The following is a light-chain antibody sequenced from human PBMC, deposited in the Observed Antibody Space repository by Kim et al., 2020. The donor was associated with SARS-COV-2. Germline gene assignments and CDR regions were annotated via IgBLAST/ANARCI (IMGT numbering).Light chain of an antibody. CDR1: QSLQHSKGYTY. CDR3: RQSLQSQLT. V-gene: IGKV2-28*01. CDR2: WAY. Sequence: RAAISCRSSQSLQHSKGYTYLDWHVKKPGQSPQRVISWAYSRASRVPDRFSGSGSGTDYTLKISRVEAEDVGVYYCRQSLQSQLTFGGGTKVDSK. J-gene: IGKJ4*01.